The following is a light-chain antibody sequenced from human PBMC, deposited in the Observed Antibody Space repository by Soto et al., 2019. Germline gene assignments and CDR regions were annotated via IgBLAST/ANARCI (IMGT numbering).Light chain of an antibody. J-gene: IGLJ2*01. CDR1: SSNVGAGYD. Sequence: QSVLTRPPSVSGAPGQRVTISCTGSSSNVGAGYDVQWYQQLPGTAPKLLISGNSNRPSGVPDRFSGSKSGTSASLAITGLQAEDEADYYCQSYDSSLSAVVFGGGTKLTVL. CDR3: QSYDSSLSAVV. V-gene: IGLV1-40*01. CDR2: GNS.